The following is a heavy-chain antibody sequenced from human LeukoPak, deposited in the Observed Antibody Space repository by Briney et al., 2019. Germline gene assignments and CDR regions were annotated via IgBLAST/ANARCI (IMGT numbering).Heavy chain of an antibody. J-gene: IGHJ4*02. D-gene: IGHD3-22*01. CDR3: ARRGDRSGYDFDY. V-gene: IGHV3-23*01. Sequence: GGSLRLSCAASGFTFSDFAMSWVRQAPGKGLEGVSGTIGSGATTFYADSVKGRFTISRDNSKNRVYLQMNSLRAEDTAVYYCARRGDRSGYDFDYWGQGTLVTVSS. CDR2: TIGSGATT. CDR1: GFTFSDFA.